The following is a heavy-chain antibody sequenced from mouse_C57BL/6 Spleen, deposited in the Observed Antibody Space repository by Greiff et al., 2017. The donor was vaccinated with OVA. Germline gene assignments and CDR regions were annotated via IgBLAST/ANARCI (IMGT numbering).Heavy chain of an antibody. D-gene: IGHD2-4*01. Sequence: EVMLVESGGGLVQPKGSLKLSCAASGFSFNTYAMNWVRQAPGKGLEWVARIRSKSNNYATYYADSVKDRFTISRDDSESMLYLQMNNLKTEDTAMYYCVRDYYDYDSYYFDYWGQGTTLTVSS. CDR2: IRSKSNNYAT. V-gene: IGHV10-1*01. CDR1: GFSFNTYA. J-gene: IGHJ2*01. CDR3: VRDYYDYDSYYFDY.